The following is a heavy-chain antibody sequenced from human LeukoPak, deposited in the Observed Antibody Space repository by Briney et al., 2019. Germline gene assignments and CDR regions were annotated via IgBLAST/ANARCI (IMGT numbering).Heavy chain of an antibody. CDR3: ARAAHKKYCSSTSCYGWFDP. J-gene: IGHJ5*02. V-gene: IGHV4-30-2*01. Sequence: SETLSLTCTVSGGSISSGGYYWSWIRQPPGKGLEWIGYIYHSGSTYYNPSLKSRVTISVDRSKNQFSLKLSSVTAADTAVYYCARAAHKKYCSSTSCYGWFDPWGQGTLVTVSS. CDR2: IYHSGST. CDR1: GGSISSGGYY. D-gene: IGHD2-2*01.